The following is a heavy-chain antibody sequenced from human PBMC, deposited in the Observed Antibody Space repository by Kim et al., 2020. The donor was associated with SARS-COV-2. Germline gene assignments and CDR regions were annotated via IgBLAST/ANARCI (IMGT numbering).Heavy chain of an antibody. D-gene: IGHD3-10*01. J-gene: IGHJ4*02. Sequence: YNPSLKSRVTISVDTSKNQFSLKLSSVTAADTAVYYCARDGTGSGTFFDYWGQGTLVTVSS. CDR3: ARDGTGSGTFFDY. V-gene: IGHV4-31*02.